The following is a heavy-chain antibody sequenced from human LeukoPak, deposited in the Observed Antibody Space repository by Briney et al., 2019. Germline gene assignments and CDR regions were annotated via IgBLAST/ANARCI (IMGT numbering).Heavy chain of an antibody. CDR1: GFTFSSYS. CDR3: AVLWFGELWSFDY. J-gene: IGHJ4*02. V-gene: IGHV3-48*01. Sequence: GGSLRLSCAASGFTFSSYSMNWVRQAPGKGLEWVSYISSSSSTIYYADSVKGRFTISRDNSKNTLYLQMNSLRAEDTAVYYCAVLWFGELWSFDYWGQGTLVTVSS. D-gene: IGHD3-10*01. CDR2: ISSSSSTI.